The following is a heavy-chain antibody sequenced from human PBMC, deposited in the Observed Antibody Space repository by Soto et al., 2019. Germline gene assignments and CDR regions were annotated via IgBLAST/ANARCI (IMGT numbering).Heavy chain of an antibody. V-gene: IGHV3-11*06. J-gene: IGHJ4*01. CDR1: GFTFSDSS. CDR3: ARDSGYGSGASVNHYLDF. D-gene: IGHD3-10*01. CDR2: ISSGTSYT. Sequence: QVQLVESGGGLVRPGESLRLSCAASGFTFSDSSMNWIRQAPGKGLEWVSYISSGTSYTNYADSVKGRFTISRANAKNSLFLQMDSLRAEDTAVYYCARDSGYGSGASVNHYLDFWGRGTLVTVSS.